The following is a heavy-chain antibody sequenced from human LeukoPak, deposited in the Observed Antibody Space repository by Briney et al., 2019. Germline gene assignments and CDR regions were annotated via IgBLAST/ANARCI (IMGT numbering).Heavy chain of an antibody. D-gene: IGHD1/OR15-1a*01. CDR1: GFTFSSYS. CDR2: ISSSSSTI. V-gene: IGHV3-48*01. Sequence: GGSLRLSCAASGFTFSSYSLNWVRQAPGQGLEWVSYISSSSSTIYYADSVKGRFTNSRDNAKNSLYLQMNSLRAEDTAGYYCARGIARTTPFFDYWGQGTLVTVSS. J-gene: IGHJ4*02. CDR3: ARGIARTTPFFDY.